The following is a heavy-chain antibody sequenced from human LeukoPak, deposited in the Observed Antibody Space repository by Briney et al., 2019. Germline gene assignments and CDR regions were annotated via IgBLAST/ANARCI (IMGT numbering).Heavy chain of an antibody. CDR3: AKDQVEYSMDV. J-gene: IGHJ6*02. Sequence: GGSLRLSCAASGFTFSSYAMHWVRQAPGKGLEWVAVISYDGSNKYYADSVKGRLTISRDNSKNTLYLQMNSLRAEVTAVYYCAKDQVEYSMDVWGQGTTVTVSS. V-gene: IGHV3-30*04. D-gene: IGHD2/OR15-2a*01. CDR2: ISYDGSNK. CDR1: GFTFSSYA.